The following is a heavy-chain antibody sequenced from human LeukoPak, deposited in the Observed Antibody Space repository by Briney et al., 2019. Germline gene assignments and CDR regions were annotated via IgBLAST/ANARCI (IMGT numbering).Heavy chain of an antibody. CDR3: ASSAFSSSGWYGDY. V-gene: IGHV3-53*01. Sequence: GGSLRLSCAASGFTVSSNYMSWVRQAPGKGLEWVSVIYSGGSTYYADSVKGRFTISRDNSKNTLYLKMNSLRAEDTAVYYCASSAFSSSGWYGDYWGQGTLVTVSS. CDR1: GFTVSSNY. D-gene: IGHD6-19*01. J-gene: IGHJ4*02. CDR2: IYSGGST.